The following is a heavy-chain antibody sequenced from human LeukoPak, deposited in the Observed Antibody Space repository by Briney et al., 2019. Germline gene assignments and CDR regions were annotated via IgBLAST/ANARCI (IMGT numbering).Heavy chain of an antibody. J-gene: IGHJ3*01. CDR2: ISNSGRTM. V-gene: IGHV3-48*03. CDR3: ARGTGGM. D-gene: IGHD3-16*01. Sequence: PGGSLRLSCAASGFTFSSYEMNWVRQAPGKGLEWVSYISNSGRTMFYADSVKGRLTISRDNAKNSLYLQLNSLRAEDTAVYYCARGTGGMWGQGTMITVSS. CDR1: GFTFSSYE.